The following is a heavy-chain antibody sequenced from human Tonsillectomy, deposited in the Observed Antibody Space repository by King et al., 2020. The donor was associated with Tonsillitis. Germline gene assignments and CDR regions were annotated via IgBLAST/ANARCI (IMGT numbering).Heavy chain of an antibody. Sequence: VQLVESGGGLVKPGGSLRLSCAASGFTFSKAWMSWVRQAPGKGLEWVGRIKSKIDGGTTDYAGPVKGRFTISRDDSKNTLYLQMNSLKTEDTAVYHRTTDCSSTGCYGWAWFDPWGQGTLVTISS. CDR1: GFTFSKAW. CDR3: TTDCSSTGCYGWAWFDP. J-gene: IGHJ5*02. D-gene: IGHD2-2*01. CDR2: IKSKIDGGTT. V-gene: IGHV3-15*01.